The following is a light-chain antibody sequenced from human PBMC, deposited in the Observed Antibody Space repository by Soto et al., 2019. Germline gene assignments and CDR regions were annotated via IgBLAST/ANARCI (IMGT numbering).Light chain of an antibody. J-gene: IGLJ1*01. CDR3: CSYAGSSTYA. Sequence: QSVLTQPASVSGSPGQSITISCTGTSSDVGSYNLVSWYQQHPGKAPKLMIYEVSKRPSGVSNRFSGSKSGNTASLTISGLQAEDEDDYYCCSYAGSSTYAFGTGTKVTV. V-gene: IGLV2-23*02. CDR2: EVS. CDR1: SSDVGSYNL.